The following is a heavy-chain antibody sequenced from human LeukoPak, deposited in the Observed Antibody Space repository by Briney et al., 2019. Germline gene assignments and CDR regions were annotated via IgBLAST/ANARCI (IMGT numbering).Heavy chain of an antibody. CDR2: INPSGGST. J-gene: IGHJ4*02. D-gene: IGHD6-6*01. CDR3: ARDRYSISSLYDF. Sequence: GASVKVSCKASGYTFTSYYMHWVRQAPGQGLEWMGIINPSGGSTTYAQMFQGRVTMTRDTSTRTVYMELSSLRSEDTAAYYCARDRYSISSLYDFWGQGTLVTVSS. V-gene: IGHV1-46*01. CDR1: GYTFTSYY.